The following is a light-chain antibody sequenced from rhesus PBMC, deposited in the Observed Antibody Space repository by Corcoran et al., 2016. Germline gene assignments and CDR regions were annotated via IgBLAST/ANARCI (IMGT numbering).Light chain of an antibody. V-gene: IGKV3S9*01. CDR2: GAS. J-gene: IGKJ2*01. Sequence: EIVMTQSPATLSLSPGERATLSCRASQSVSSYVAWYQQKPEQAPRLLINGASSRATGIPDRFSGSGSGTDFPLIISSLEPEDVGVYYCQPYNNWNSFGQGPKVEIK. CDR1: QSVSSY. CDR3: QPYNNWNS.